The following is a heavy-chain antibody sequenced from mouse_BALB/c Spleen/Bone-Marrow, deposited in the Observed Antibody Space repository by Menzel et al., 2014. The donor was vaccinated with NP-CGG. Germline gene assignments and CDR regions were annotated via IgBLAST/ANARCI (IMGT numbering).Heavy chain of an antibody. CDR2: ISSGGSYT. D-gene: IGHD2-3*01. CDR3: ARRDGGPMDY. CDR1: GFTFSNYG. J-gene: IGHJ4*01. Sequence: EVQLQESGGDLVKPGGSLKLSCAASGFTFSNYGMSWVRQTPDKRLEWVATISSGGSYTYYPDSVKGRFTISRDNAKNTLCLQMSSLKSEDTAMYYCARRDGGPMDYWGQGTSVTVSS. V-gene: IGHV5-6*01.